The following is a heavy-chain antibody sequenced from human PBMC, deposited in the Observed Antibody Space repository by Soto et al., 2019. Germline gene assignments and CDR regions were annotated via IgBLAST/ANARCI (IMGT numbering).Heavy chain of an antibody. D-gene: IGHD2-2*01. J-gene: IGHJ4*02. V-gene: IGHV5-51*01. Sequence: GESLKISCKAYGSIFSTYSIGWVRQMPGKGLEWVGNLHSGHSSATYSPSFQGHVTISVDKSINTAYLQWSSLKASDTALYYCGTWSSSHCFDSWGQGTLVTVSS. CDR3: GTWSSSHCFDS. CDR2: LHSGHSSA. CDR1: GSIFSTYS.